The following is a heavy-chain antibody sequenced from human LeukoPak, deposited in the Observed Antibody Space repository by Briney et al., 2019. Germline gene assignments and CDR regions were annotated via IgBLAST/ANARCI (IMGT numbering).Heavy chain of an antibody. J-gene: IGHJ3*02. D-gene: IGHD2-15*01. CDR2: INWNGGST. Sequence: GGSLRLSCAASGFTFDDYGMSWVRQAPGKGLEWVSGINWNGGSTGYADSVKGRFTISRDNAKNSLYLQMNSLRAEDTALYHCARVKSEKRGGYCSGGSCPLDAFDIWGQGTMVTVSS. V-gene: IGHV3-20*01. CDR3: ARVKSEKRGGYCSGGSCPLDAFDI. CDR1: GFTFDDYG.